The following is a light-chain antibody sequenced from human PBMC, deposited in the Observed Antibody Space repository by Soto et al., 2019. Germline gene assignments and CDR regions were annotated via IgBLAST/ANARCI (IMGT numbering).Light chain of an antibody. Sequence: QSALTQPPSASGSPGQSVTISCTGTSSDVGGYNYVSWYQQQPGKAPKLMIYEVTKRPSGVPVRFSGSRSGNTASLTVSGLQAEDEADYYCSSYAGNNNVVFGGGTQLTVL. CDR1: SSDVGGYNY. V-gene: IGLV2-8*01. CDR2: EVT. J-gene: IGLJ2*01. CDR3: SSYAGNNNVV.